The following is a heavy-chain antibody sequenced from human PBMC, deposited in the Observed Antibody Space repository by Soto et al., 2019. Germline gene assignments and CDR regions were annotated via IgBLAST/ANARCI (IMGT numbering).Heavy chain of an antibody. V-gene: IGHV4-34*01. D-gene: IGHD2-21*02. CDR3: SRGGTSDWQVALDM. J-gene: IGHJ3*02. CDR1: RGSFSHHL. CDR2: INHRGSS. Sequence: PSQTLSLTGSAVRGSFSHHLWGWLRQSPWKWLEWIGTINHRGSSNYTPSLKSRASISLDISTNQFSLNLSSVTAADTGVYYCSRGGTSDWQVALDMSGQGTMVTVSS.